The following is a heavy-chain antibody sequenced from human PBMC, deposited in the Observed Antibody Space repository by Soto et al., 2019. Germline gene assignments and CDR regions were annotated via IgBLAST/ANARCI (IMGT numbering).Heavy chain of an antibody. Sequence: SVKVSCKASGGTFSSYAISWVRQAPGQGLVWMGGIIPIFGTANYAQKFQGRVTITADKSTSTAYMELSSLRSEDTAVYYCASYYGSGTDPYYYYYGMDVCGQGTTVTVSS. CDR1: GGTFSSYA. D-gene: IGHD3-10*01. CDR3: ASYYGSGTDPYYYYYGMDV. V-gene: IGHV1-69*06. J-gene: IGHJ6*02. CDR2: IIPIFGTA.